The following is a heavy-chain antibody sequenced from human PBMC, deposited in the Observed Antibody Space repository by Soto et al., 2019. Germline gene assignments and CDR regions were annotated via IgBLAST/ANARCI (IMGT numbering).Heavy chain of an antibody. CDR3: ARKAWVRFDY. J-gene: IGHJ4*02. CDR2: VFHTGNT. V-gene: IGHV4-4*02. D-gene: IGHD7-27*01. CDR1: GDSMTRSVW. Sequence: SETLSLTCTVYGDSMTRSVWWTLVRQPPGKGLEWIGEVFHTGNTNYNPSLKSRVTMSVDKSTNEFSLKVTSVTAADTAIYYCARKAWVRFDYWGQGALVTVSS.